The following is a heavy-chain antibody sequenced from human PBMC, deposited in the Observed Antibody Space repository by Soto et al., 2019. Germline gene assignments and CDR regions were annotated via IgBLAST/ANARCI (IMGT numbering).Heavy chain of an antibody. V-gene: IGHV1-69*01. Sequence: QVQLVQSGAEVKKPGSSVKVSCKASGGIFSTYAISWLRQAPGQGLEWMGAIIPIFGTPNYAQRFQGRVTIPADESTSTAYMELSRLRSEDTAVYYCARDRDDYGSGNYYNRIDFWGQGTLVTVSS. CDR3: ARDRDDYGSGNYYNRIDF. CDR1: GGIFSTYA. J-gene: IGHJ4*02. CDR2: IIPIFGTP. D-gene: IGHD3-10*01.